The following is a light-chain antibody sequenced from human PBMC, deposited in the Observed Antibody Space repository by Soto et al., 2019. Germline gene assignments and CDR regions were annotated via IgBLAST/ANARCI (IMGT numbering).Light chain of an antibody. CDR2: WAS. CDR3: QQYYSTPWT. V-gene: IGKV4-1*01. Sequence: DIVLTQSPDSLAVSLGERATINCKSSRSVLYSSNNKNYLSWYQQKPGQPPKLLIYWASTRESGVPDRFSGSGSGTDFNLTISSRQAEDVAVYYCQQYYSTPWTFGQGTKVEIK. CDR1: RSVLYSSNNKNY. J-gene: IGKJ1*01.